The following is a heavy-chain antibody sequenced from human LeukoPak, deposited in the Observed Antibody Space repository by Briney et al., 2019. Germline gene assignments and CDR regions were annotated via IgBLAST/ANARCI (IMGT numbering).Heavy chain of an antibody. V-gene: IGHV3-30*04. Sequence: PGGSLRLSCAASGFTFSSYAMHWVRQAPGKGLEWVAVISYDGSNKYYADSVKGRFTISRDNSKNTLYLQMNSLRAEDTAVYYCARDVGIRSGSYHHNWFDPWGQGTLVTVSS. J-gene: IGHJ5*02. D-gene: IGHD1-26*01. CDR1: GFTFSSYA. CDR2: ISYDGSNK. CDR3: ARDVGIRSGSYHHNWFDP.